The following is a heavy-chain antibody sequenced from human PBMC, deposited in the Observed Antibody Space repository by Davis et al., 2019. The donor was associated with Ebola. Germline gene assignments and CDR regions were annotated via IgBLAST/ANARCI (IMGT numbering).Heavy chain of an antibody. D-gene: IGHD1-26*01. V-gene: IGHV3-53*05. CDR1: GFTVSSNY. CDR2: IYRGGST. J-gene: IGHJ4*02. Sequence: GGSLRLPCAASGFTVSSNYMSWVRQAPGKGLEWVSAIYRGGSTYYADSVKGRFTISRDNSKNTLYLQMGSLRAEDMAVYYCARGRVPLYSGSFFDYWGQRTLVTVSS. CDR3: ARGRVPLYSGSFFDY.